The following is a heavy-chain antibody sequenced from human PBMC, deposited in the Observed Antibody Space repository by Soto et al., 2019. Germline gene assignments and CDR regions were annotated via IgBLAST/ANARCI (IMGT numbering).Heavy chain of an antibody. V-gene: IGHV3-7*05. CDR2: IKQDESRK. D-gene: IGHD3-22*01. CDR1: GFSLSNYW. Sequence: EVQLVESGGGLVQPGESLRLTCAASGFSLSNYWMTWVRQAPGKGLEWVANIKQDESRKSYLDSVRGRFTISRDNDWNSLYLQMNSLRGEDTALYYCARDVSTGDSTYYLDAFDIWGQGTMVTVSS. J-gene: IGHJ3*02. CDR3: ARDVSTGDSTYYLDAFDI.